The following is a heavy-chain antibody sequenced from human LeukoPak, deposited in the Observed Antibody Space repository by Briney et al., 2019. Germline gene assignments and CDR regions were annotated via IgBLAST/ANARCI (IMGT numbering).Heavy chain of an antibody. J-gene: IGHJ4*02. CDR2: IFYDGST. Sequence: PSKTLSLTCTVSGGSIDTYYWSWIRQPPGKGLEWIGYIFYDGSTKYNPSLKSRVTISVDTSRNQFSLKLSSVTVADTAVYYCARASGYDYSIDYWGQGTLVTVSS. CDR1: GGSIDTYY. V-gene: IGHV4-59*01. CDR3: ARASGYDYSIDY. D-gene: IGHD5-12*01.